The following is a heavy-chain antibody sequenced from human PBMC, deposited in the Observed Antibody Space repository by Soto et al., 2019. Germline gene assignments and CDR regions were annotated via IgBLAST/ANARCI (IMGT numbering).Heavy chain of an antibody. CDR1: GYSFTSYW. CDR2: IDPSDSYT. J-gene: IGHJ6*02. D-gene: IGHD3-10*01. V-gene: IGHV5-10-1*01. CDR3: ARLDMVRGVPTYGMDV. Sequence: EVQLVQSGAEVKKPGESLRISCKGSGYSFTSYWISWVRQMPGKGLEWMGRIDPSDSYTNYSPSFQGHVTISADKSISTAYLQWISLKASYPAMYYCARLDMVRGVPTYGMDVWGQGTTVTVSS.